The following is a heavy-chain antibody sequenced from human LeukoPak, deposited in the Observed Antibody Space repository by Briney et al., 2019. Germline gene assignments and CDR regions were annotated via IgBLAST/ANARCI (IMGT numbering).Heavy chain of an antibody. D-gene: IGHD2-2*01. CDR3: ARDMEVPAAFYWYFDL. CDR1: GFTVSSNY. J-gene: IGHJ2*01. Sequence: PGGSLRLSCAASGFTVSSNYMSWVRQAPGKGLEWVSAISGSGVGTYYADSVKGRFTISRDNAKNSLYLQMNSLRAEDTAVYYCARDMEVPAAFYWYFDLWGRGTLVTVSS. CDR2: ISGSGVGT. V-gene: IGHV3-23*01.